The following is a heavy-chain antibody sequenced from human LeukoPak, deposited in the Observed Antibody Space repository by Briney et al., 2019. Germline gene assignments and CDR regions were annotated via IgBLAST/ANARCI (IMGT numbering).Heavy chain of an antibody. CDR2: ISGSGGST. V-gene: IGHV3-23*01. CDR1: GFTFSSYA. D-gene: IGHD2-2*02. J-gene: IGHJ4*02. CDR3: AKPDCSSTSCYTLIL. Sequence: GGSLRLSCAASGFTFSSYAMSWVRQAPGKGLEWVSAISGSGGSTYYADSVKGRFTISRDNSNNTLYLQMNSLRAEDTAVYYCAKPDCSSTSCYTLILWGQGTLVTVSS.